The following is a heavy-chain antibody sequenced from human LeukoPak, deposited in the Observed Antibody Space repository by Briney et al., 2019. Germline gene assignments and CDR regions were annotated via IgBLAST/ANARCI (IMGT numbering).Heavy chain of an antibody. V-gene: IGHV1-69*04. CDR2: IIPILGMG. CDR1: GGSFSSYA. CDR3: ARSLLHRGCLLPDY. D-gene: IGHD2-15*01. J-gene: IGHJ4*02. Sequence: GASVKVSCKASGGSFSSYAISWVRLAPGQGLEWMGRIIPILGMGNYAQKFQGRVTITADKSTSQAYLELSSLRSEDTAVYYCARSLLHRGCLLPDYWGQGTLVTVSS.